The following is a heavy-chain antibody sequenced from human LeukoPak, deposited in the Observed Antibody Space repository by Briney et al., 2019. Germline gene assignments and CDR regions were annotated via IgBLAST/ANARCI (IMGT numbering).Heavy chain of an antibody. CDR1: GFTFAGFV. V-gene: IGHV3-23*01. CDR3: AKDTVRGNGVFDAFDI. CDR2: IKSTGDTT. Sequence: VGSRRFTSAASGFTFAGFVISCGRQAPEKELEWVSTIKSTGDTTYYGESVKGRFAISRDNPQGTLYLQMTSLRAEDTAVYFCAKDTVRGNGVFDAFDIWGQGTMVTVSS. D-gene: IGHD3-16*01. J-gene: IGHJ3*02.